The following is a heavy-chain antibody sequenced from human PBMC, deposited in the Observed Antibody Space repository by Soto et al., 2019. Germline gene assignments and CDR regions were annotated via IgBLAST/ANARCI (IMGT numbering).Heavy chain of an antibody. CDR3: AADDYGGNSTRGGSVVDY. D-gene: IGHD4-17*01. CDR2: IVVGSGNT. Sequence: QMQLVQSGPEVKKPGTSVKVSCKASGFTFTSSAVQWVRQARGQRLEWIGWIVVGSGNTNYAQKFQERVTITRDMSTSTAYMELSSLRSEDTAVYYCAADDYGGNSTRGGSVVDYWGQGTLVTVSS. CDR1: GFTFTSSA. V-gene: IGHV1-58*01. J-gene: IGHJ4*02.